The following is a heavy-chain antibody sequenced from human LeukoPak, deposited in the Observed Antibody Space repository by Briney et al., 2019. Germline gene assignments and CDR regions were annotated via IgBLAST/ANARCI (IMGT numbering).Heavy chain of an antibody. J-gene: IGHJ4*02. D-gene: IGHD5-24*01. CDR2: TYYRANWYY. CDR1: GDSVSSISVA. Sequence: SQTLSLTCAISGDSVSSISVAWNWIRQSPSRGLECLGRTYYRANWYYDYALSVKSRITIEAETSKNHFSLQLTSVISEDTAVYYCARDGYNYFDYWGQGILVTVPS. CDR3: ARDGYNYFDY. V-gene: IGHV6-1*01.